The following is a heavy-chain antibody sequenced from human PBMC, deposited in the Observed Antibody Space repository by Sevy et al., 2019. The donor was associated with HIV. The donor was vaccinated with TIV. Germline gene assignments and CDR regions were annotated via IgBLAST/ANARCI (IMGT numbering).Heavy chain of an antibody. V-gene: IGHV3-7*01. Sequence: GGSLRLSCAASGFTFSSHWMSWVRQAPGKGLEWVANIKQDGSEKDYVDSVKGRFTNSKDNAKNSLSLQMNSLRAEDTAVYYCARDTGGIGMDVWGQGTTVTVSS. CDR2: IKQDGSEK. CDR1: GFTFSSHW. J-gene: IGHJ6*02. CDR3: ARDTGGIGMDV. D-gene: IGHD6-13*01.